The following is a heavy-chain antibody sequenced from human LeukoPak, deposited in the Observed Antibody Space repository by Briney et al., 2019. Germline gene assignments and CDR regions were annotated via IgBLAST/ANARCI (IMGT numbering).Heavy chain of an antibody. D-gene: IGHD3-16*01. CDR2: ISSSSAI. CDR3: ATAPQGGNDYMDV. J-gene: IGHJ6*03. Sequence: GGSLRLSCVASRVTFKTYSMIWVRQAPRKGLEWISYISSSSAIHYAESVKGRFTISRDNAKGSLYLQMNRLRVEDSAVYYCATAPQGGNDYMDVWGKGATVTVS. V-gene: IGHV3-48*04. CDR1: RVTFKTYS.